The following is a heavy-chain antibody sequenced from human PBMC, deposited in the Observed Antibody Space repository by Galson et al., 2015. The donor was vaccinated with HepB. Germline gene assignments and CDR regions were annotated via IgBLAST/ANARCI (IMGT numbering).Heavy chain of an antibody. CDR3: AREYYYGSGSYQYYFDY. CDR2: IIPIFGTA. D-gene: IGHD3-10*01. Sequence: SVKVSCKASGGTFSSYAISWVRQAPGQGLEWMGGIIPIFGTANYAQKFQGRVTITADESTSTAYMELSSLRSEDTAVYYCAREYYYGSGSYQYYFDYWGQGTLVTVSS. V-gene: IGHV1-69*13. J-gene: IGHJ4*02. CDR1: GGTFSSYA.